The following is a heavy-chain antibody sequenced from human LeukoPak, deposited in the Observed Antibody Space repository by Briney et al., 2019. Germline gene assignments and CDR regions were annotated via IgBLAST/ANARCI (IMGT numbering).Heavy chain of an antibody. D-gene: IGHD3-10*02. CDR2: ISPDVSTI. Sequence: PGGSLRLSCAASGFIFSSYWMHWVRQAPGKGLVWVSHISPDVSTISYADSVEGRFTISRDNSKNTLFLQMNSLRAEDTAVYHCVRDPPMSGYAFDIWGQGTMVTVSS. J-gene: IGHJ3*02. CDR1: GFIFSSYW. CDR3: VRDPPMSGYAFDI. V-gene: IGHV3-74*01.